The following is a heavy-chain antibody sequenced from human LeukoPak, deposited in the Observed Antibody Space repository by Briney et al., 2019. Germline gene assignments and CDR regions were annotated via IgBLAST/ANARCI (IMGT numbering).Heavy chain of an antibody. J-gene: IGHJ4*02. V-gene: IGHV3-7*01. D-gene: IGHD3-22*01. CDR1: GFTFSNYW. CDR3: ARDDSSGYYYFDN. CDR2: INQDGSEK. Sequence: GGSLRLSCVASGFTFSNYWMSWVRQAPGKGLERVANINQDGSEKYSVDSVRGRFTFSRDNAKNSLFLQMNSLRADDTAVYYCARDDSSGYYYFDNWGQGTLVTVSS.